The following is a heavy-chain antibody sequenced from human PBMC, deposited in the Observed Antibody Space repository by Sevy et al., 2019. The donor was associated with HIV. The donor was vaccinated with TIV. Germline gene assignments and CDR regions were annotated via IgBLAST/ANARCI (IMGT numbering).Heavy chain of an antibody. CDR3: VREGVGGYSYGFDY. V-gene: IGHV3-74*03. CDR1: GFSFSIYW. CDR2: INSDGSST. J-gene: IGHJ4*02. D-gene: IGHD5-18*01. Sequence: GGSLRLSCAASGFSFSIYWMHWVRQVPGKGLVWVSRINSDGSSTTYADSVKGRFTFSRDNAKNTLFLQMNSLRVEDTAVYCCVREGVGGYSYGFDYWGQGTLVTVSS.